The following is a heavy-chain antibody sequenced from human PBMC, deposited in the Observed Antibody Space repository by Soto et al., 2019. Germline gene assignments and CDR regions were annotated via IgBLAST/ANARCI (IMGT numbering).Heavy chain of an antibody. V-gene: IGHV1-69*01. D-gene: IGHD2-2*01. Sequence: QVQLVQSGAEVKKPGSSVKVSCKASGGTFSSYAISWVRQAPGQGLEWMGGIIPIFGTANYAQKFQGRVTITADESTSTAYMELSSLRSKDTAVYYCARVPKVVPAAMGEGTDSYYYYYGMDVWGQGTTVTVSS. CDR2: IIPIFGTA. CDR1: GGTFSSYA. CDR3: ARVPKVVPAAMGEGTDSYYYYYGMDV. J-gene: IGHJ6*02.